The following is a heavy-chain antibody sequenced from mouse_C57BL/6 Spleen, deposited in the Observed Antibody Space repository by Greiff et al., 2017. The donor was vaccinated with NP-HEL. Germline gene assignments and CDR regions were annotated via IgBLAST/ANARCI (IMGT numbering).Heavy chain of an antibody. Sequence: QVQLKESGAELVKPGASVKISCKASGYAFSSYWMNWVKQRPGKGLEWIGQIYPGDGDTNYNGKFKGKATLTADKSSSTAYMQLSSLTSEDSAVYFCARGYYGNFRFDYWGQGTTLTVSS. D-gene: IGHD2-1*01. V-gene: IGHV1-80*01. J-gene: IGHJ2*01. CDR1: GYAFSSYW. CDR2: IYPGDGDT. CDR3: ARGYYGNFRFDY.